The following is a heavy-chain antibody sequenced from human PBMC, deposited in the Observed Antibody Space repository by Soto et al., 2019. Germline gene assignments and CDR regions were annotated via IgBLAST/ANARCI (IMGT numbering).Heavy chain of an antibody. J-gene: IGHJ5*02. CDR2: IYYSGST. Sequence: QVQLQESGPGLVKPSQTLSLTCTVSGGSISSGGYYWSWIRQHPGKGLEWIGYIYYSGSTYYNPSLKSRVTISVDTSKNQFSLKLSSVTAADTAVYYCARGTPADPPPTPDNTFDPWGQGTLVTVSS. V-gene: IGHV4-31*03. CDR1: GGSISSGGYY. D-gene: IGHD2-2*01. CDR3: ARGTPADPPPTPDNTFDP.